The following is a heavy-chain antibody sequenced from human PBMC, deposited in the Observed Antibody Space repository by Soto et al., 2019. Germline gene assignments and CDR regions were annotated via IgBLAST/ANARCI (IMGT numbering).Heavy chain of an antibody. CDR3: AGGGTRIDY. Sequence: QVQLVQSGAEVKKPGASVKVSCKASGYTFTNFGISWVRQAPGQGLEWMGWISAYNGNTNYAQNSQGRVTMTTDTPTSTAYIELRSLRSDDTAVYYCAGGGTRIDYWGQGTVVTVSS. CDR1: GYTFTNFG. CDR2: ISAYNGNT. D-gene: IGHD3-16*01. J-gene: IGHJ4*02. V-gene: IGHV1-18*01.